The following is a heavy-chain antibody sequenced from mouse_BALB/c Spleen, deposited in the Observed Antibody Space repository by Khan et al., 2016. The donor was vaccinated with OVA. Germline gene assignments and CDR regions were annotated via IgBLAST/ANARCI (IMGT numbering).Heavy chain of an antibody. Sequence: VELVESGAELARPGASVKMSCKASGYTFISCTIHWIKKRPGQGLEWIGYINPSNGYTHYNQKFKDKATLTTDKSSTTAYLQLSSLTSDDSAVYNCVRDGAYHRNDGWFAYWGQGTLVTVSA. V-gene: IGHV1-4*01. CDR1: GYTFISCT. CDR3: VRDGAYHRNDGWFAY. D-gene: IGHD2-14*01. CDR2: INPSNGYT. J-gene: IGHJ3*01.